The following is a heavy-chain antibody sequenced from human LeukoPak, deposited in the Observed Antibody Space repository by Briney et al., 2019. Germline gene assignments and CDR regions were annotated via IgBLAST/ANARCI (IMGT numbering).Heavy chain of an antibody. Sequence: GGSLRLSCAASGFTFSSYAMSWVRQAPGKGLEWVSAISGSGGSTYYADSVKGRFTISRDNSKNTLYLQMNSLRAEDTAVYYCAKDNYDILTGYYTRADYWGQGTLVTVSS. CDR1: GFTFSSYA. D-gene: IGHD3-9*01. J-gene: IGHJ4*02. CDR3: AKDNYDILTGYYTRADY. CDR2: ISGSGGST. V-gene: IGHV3-23*01.